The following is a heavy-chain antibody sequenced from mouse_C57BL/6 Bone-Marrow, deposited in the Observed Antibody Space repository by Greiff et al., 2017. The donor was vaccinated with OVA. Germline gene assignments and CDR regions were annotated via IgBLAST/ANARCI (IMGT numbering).Heavy chain of an antibody. Sequence: EVKLVESGGGLVQPGGSLKLSCAASGFTFSDYYMYWVRQTPEKRLEWVAYISNGGGSTYYPDTVKGRFTISRDNAKNTLYLQMSRLKSEDTAMYYCARGGDYDEGYYFDYWGQGTTLTVSS. CDR2: ISNGGGST. V-gene: IGHV5-12*01. CDR3: ARGGDYDEGYYFDY. J-gene: IGHJ2*01. D-gene: IGHD2-4*01. CDR1: GFTFSDYY.